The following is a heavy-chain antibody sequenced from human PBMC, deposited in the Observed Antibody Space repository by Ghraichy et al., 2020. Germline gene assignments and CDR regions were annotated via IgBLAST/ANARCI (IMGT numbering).Heavy chain of an antibody. J-gene: IGHJ4*02. CDR2: ISGDGGST. CDR1: GFTFDDYA. Sequence: GGSLRLSCAASGFTFDDYAMHWVRQAPGKGLEWVSLISGDGGSTYYADSVKGRFTISRDNSKNSLYLQMNSLRTEDTALYYCAKDIQWGVVVPAAMVLKESGFDYWGQGTLVTVSS. D-gene: IGHD2-2*01. CDR3: AKDIQWGVVVPAAMVLKESGFDY. V-gene: IGHV3-43*02.